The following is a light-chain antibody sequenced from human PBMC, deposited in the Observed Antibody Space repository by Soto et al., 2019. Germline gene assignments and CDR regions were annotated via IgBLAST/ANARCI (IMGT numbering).Light chain of an antibody. Sequence: EIVLTRSPATLSLSPGERATLSCRASQSVGTSLAWYQQKSGQAPRLLFYESSNRATYIPARFSASGSGTDFTLTISGLEPEDFAVYYCQQRGVWPLTFGGGTKVDIK. CDR1: QSVGTS. V-gene: IGKV3-11*01. J-gene: IGKJ4*01. CDR2: ESS. CDR3: QQRGVWPLT.